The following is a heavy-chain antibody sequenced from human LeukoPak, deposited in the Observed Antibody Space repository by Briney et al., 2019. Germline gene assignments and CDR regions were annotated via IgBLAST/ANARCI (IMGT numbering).Heavy chain of an antibody. CDR2: ISNDGRKK. CDR1: EFTINSYV. CDR3: AKDYLRTGIGYFDY. Sequence: GGSLRLSCAASEFTINSYVMHWVRQAPGKGLEWVAAISNDGRKKYYADSVKGRFTISRDNSRNPLYLQMNSLRAEDTAVYFCAKDYLRTGIGYFDYWGQGTLVTVSS. D-gene: IGHD3/OR15-3a*01. J-gene: IGHJ4*02. V-gene: IGHV3-30*18.